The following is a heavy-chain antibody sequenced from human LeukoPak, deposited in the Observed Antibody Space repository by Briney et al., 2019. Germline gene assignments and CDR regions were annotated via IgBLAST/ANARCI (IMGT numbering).Heavy chain of an antibody. D-gene: IGHD6-13*01. CDR2: MYSGGGT. V-gene: IGHV3-53*01. CDR1: GFSVSSYY. J-gene: IGHJ4*02. Sequence: GGSLRLSCAASGFSVSSYYMSWVRQAPGKGLEWVSVMYSGGGTYYADSVKGRFTISRDNSKNTLYLQMNNLRAEDTALYYCARGRYSSNYYLDHWGQGTLVTVSP. CDR3: ARGRYSSNYYLDH.